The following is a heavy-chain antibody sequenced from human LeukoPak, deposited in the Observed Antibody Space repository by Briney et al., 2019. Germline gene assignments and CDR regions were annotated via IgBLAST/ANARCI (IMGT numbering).Heavy chain of an antibody. CDR3: ARMGQLEDWYFDL. V-gene: IGHV4-59*01. CDR1: GGSISSYY. D-gene: IGHD6-6*01. Sequence: SETLSLTCTVSGGSISSYYWSWIRQPPGKGLEWIGYIYYSGSTNYNPSLKSRVTISVDTSKNQFSLKLSSVTAADTAVYYCARMGQLEDWYFDLWGRGTLVTVSS. J-gene: IGHJ2*01. CDR2: IYYSGST.